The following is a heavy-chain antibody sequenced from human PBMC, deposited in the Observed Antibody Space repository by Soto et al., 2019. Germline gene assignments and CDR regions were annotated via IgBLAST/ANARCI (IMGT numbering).Heavy chain of an antibody. J-gene: IGHJ4*02. CDR2: ISAYNGNT. Sequence: ASVKVSCKASGFTFTSYGISWVRQAPGQGLEWMGWISAYNGNTNYAQKLQGRVTMTTDTSTSTAYMELRSLRSDDTAVYYCARDRGLGGSSRVFDYWGQGTLVTVSS. V-gene: IGHV1-18*01. D-gene: IGHD6-6*01. CDR3: ARDRGLGGSSRVFDY. CDR1: GFTFTSYG.